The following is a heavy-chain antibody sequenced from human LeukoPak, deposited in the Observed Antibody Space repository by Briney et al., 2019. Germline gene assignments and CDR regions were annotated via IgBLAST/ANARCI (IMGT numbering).Heavy chain of an antibody. CDR1: GGSISSSSYY. Sequence: SETLSLTCTVSGGSISSSSYYWGWIRQPPGKGLEGIGSIYYSGSTYYNPSLKSRVTISVDTSKNQFSLKLSSVTAADTAVYYCARPSRGYSSSWYPDYFDYWGQGTLVTVSS. J-gene: IGHJ4*02. D-gene: IGHD6-13*01. CDR2: IYYSGST. V-gene: IGHV4-39*01. CDR3: ARPSRGYSSSWYPDYFDY.